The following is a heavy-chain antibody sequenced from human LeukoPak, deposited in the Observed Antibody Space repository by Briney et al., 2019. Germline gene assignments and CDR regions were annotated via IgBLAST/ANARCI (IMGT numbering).Heavy chain of an antibody. V-gene: IGHV3-30*18. Sequence: GGSLRLSCAASGFTFSSYGMHWVRQAPGKGLEWVAVISYDGSNKYYADSVKGRFTISRDNSKNTLYLQMNSLRAEDTAVYYCAKPPNYYYYYYMDVWGKGTTVTVSS. CDR3: AKPPNYYYYYYMDV. CDR1: GFTFSSYG. CDR2: ISYDGSNK. J-gene: IGHJ6*03.